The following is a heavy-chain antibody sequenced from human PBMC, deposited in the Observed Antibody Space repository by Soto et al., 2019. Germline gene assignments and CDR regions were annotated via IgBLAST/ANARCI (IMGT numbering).Heavy chain of an antibody. V-gene: IGHV4-59*01. D-gene: IGHD3-10*01. CDR1: GGSISTYY. J-gene: IGHJ5*02. CDR3: ARARLSRSWWLDP. CDR2: IYYSGST. Sequence: QVQLPQSGTGLVKPSETLSLTCTDSGGSISTYYWSWIRQPPGKGLEWIGYIYYSGSTNYIPSLKGRVNISVDTSQTQFSLKLSSVTAADTAVYYGARARLSRSWWLDPWGKGTLVTVSS.